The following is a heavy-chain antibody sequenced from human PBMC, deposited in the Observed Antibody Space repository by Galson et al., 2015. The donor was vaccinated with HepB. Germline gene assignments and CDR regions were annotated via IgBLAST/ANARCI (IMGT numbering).Heavy chain of an antibody. Sequence: SLRLSCAASGFTFNNAWMSWVRQAPGKGLEWVGRIKSKTDGGTTDYAAPVKGRFSISRDDSKNILYLQMNSLKTDDTAVHYCTTDRTFSSVYYVNYYYYAMHVWGQGTTVAVSS. CDR2: IKSKTDGGTT. D-gene: IGHD6-25*01. CDR3: TTDRTFSSVYYVNYYYYAMHV. J-gene: IGHJ6*02. V-gene: IGHV3-15*01. CDR1: GFTFNNAW.